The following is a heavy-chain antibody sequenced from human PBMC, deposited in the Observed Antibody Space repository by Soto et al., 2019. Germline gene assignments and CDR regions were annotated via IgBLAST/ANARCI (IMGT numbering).Heavy chain of an antibody. CDR1: GYSFTSYW. CDR3: ASYVAYRGLNYFDY. J-gene: IGHJ4*02. V-gene: IGHV5-51*01. Sequence: PGESLKISCKGSGYSFTSYWIGWVRRMPGKGLEWMGIIYPGDSDTRYSPSFQGQVTIPADKSISTAYLQWSSLKASDTAMYYCASYVAYRGLNYFDYWGQGALVTVSS. D-gene: IGHD3-10*02. CDR2: IYPGDSDT.